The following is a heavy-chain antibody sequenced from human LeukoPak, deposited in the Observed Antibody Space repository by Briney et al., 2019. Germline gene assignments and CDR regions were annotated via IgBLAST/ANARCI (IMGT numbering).Heavy chain of an antibody. CDR2: IIPIFGTA. CDR1: GGTFSSYA. V-gene: IGHV1-69*13. J-gene: IGHJ4*02. D-gene: IGHD3-22*01. CDR3: ARGWDYDSGGRPTAYVY. Sequence: SVKVSCKASGGTFSSYAISWVRQAPGQGLEWMGGIIPIFGTANYAQKFQGRVTVTADESTSTVYMELNSLKSEDTAVYYCARGWDYDSGGRPTAYVYWGQGTLVTVSS.